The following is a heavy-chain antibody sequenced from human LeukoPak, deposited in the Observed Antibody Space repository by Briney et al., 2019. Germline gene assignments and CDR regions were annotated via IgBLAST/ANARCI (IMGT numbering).Heavy chain of an antibody. Sequence: ASVKVSCKVSGYTLTELSMHWVRQAPGKGLEWMGGFDPEDGETIYAQKFQGRVTITRNTSISTAYMELSSLRSEDTAVYYCARDSKTGAAGVWFDPWGQGTLVTVSS. CDR3: ARDSKTGAAGVWFDP. CDR2: FDPEDGET. V-gene: IGHV1-24*01. D-gene: IGHD1-14*01. CDR1: GYTLTELS. J-gene: IGHJ5*02.